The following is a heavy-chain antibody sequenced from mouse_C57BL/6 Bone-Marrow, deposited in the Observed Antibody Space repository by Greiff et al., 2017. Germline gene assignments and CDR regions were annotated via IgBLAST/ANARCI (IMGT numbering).Heavy chain of an antibody. CDR2: IDPENGDT. V-gene: IGHV14-4*01. Sequence: VQLQQSGAELVRPGSSVKMSCKTSGYTFTSYGINWVKQRPEQGLGWIGWIDPENGDTEYASKFQGKATITADTSSTTAYLQLSSLTSEYTAVYYCTTAYGSLFDYWGQGTTLTVSS. J-gene: IGHJ2*01. CDR1: GYTFTSYG. D-gene: IGHD2-2*01. CDR3: TTAYGSLFDY.